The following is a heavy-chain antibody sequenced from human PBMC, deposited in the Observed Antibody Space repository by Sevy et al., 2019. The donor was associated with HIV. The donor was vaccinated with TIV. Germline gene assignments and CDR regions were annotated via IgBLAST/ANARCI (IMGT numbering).Heavy chain of an antibody. J-gene: IGHJ4*02. D-gene: IGHD3-10*01. CDR2: IRRNSYEPYGGTT. V-gene: IGHV3-49*03. CDR1: GFTFGDYA. Sequence: GGSLRLSCTASGFTFGDYAMSWFRQAPGKGLEWVAFIRRNSYEPYGGTTEYAASVKGRFTISRDDSKSIAYLQMNSPKTEGTAFYFCSRGSGTGVTPEYYFGYLGQGTLVTVSS. CDR3: SRGSGTGVTPEYYFGY.